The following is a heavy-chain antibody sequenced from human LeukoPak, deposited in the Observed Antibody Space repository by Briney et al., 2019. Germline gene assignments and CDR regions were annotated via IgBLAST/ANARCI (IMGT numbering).Heavy chain of an antibody. V-gene: IGHV3-7*01. CDR2: IKQDGSEK. J-gene: IGHJ6*03. Sequence: GGSLRLSCAASGFTFSSYWMSWVRQAPGKGLVCVANIKQDGSEKYYVDSVKGRFTISRDNAKNSLYLQMNSLRAEDTAVYYCARVYSSGWSYYYYYMDVWGKGTTVTVSS. CDR1: GFTFSSYW. D-gene: IGHD6-19*01. CDR3: ARVYSSGWSYYYYYMDV.